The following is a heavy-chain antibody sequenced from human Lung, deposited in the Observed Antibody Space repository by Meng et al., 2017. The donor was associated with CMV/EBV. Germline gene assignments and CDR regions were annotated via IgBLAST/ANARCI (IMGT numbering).Heavy chain of an antibody. J-gene: IGHJ4*02. CDR1: GFSLSPSGVG. V-gene: IGHV2-5*01. CDR3: AHRRYRHYFDY. Sequence: SGPXQVTPTPTLTLICSLAGFSLSPSGVGVRWIRQTPGKALEWLALILWNDDKRYNPSLKSRLTVTRDYSKTQVVIKMTTMDPEDTAKYYSAHRRYRHYFDYWXKGTLVTVSS. CDR2: ILWNDDK. D-gene: IGHD4-11*01.